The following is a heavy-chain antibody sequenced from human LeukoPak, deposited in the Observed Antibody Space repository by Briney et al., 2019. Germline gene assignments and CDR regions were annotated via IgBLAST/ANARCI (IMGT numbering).Heavy chain of an antibody. V-gene: IGHV3-30*02. CDR2: IRYDGSNT. Sequence: PGGSLRLSCAASGFSFSTSGMHWVRQAPGKGLEWVAFIRYDGSNTYYADSVKGRFTISRDNSKNTVFLQMNSLRGEDAALYYCASDGRRSGSYSNHFDYWGQGILVTVSS. J-gene: IGHJ4*02. CDR3: ASDGRRSGSYSNHFDY. CDR1: GFSFSTSG. D-gene: IGHD3-10*01.